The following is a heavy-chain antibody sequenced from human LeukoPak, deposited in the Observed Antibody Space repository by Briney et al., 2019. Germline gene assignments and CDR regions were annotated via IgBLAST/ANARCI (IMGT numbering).Heavy chain of an antibody. Sequence: PGGSLRLSCAVSGFNVNDYYISWIRQAPGKGLEWVSDIGSSDSIIAYGDSVRGRFTISRDLASNSLYLQMNSLRVEDTAVYYCAREIVAGAFDSWGQGTLVTVSS. J-gene: IGHJ4*02. CDR3: AREIVAGAFDS. V-gene: IGHV3-11*01. CDR1: GFNVNDYY. D-gene: IGHD6-19*01. CDR2: IGSSDSII.